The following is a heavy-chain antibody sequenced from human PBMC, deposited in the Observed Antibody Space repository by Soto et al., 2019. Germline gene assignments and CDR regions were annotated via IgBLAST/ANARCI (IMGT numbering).Heavy chain of an antibody. J-gene: IGHJ2*01. V-gene: IGHV1-18*01. CDR2: ISGYNGIT. CDR1: GYTFTSYE. D-gene: IGHD1-26*01. CDR3: AKNSGPNWYFDL. Sequence: QVQLVQSGPEVKKPGASVKVSYKASGYTFTSYEITWVRQAPGQGLEWMGWISGYNGITNYAQKFQGRVTMTTETSTSTAYMELRSLRSDDTAVYYCAKNSGPNWYFDLWGRGTLVTVSS.